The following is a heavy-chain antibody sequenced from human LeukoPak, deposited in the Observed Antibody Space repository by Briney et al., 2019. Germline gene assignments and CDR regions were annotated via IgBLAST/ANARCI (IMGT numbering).Heavy chain of an antibody. CDR1: GFTFSSYW. D-gene: IGHD3-16*02. J-gene: IGHJ4*02. V-gene: IGHV3-30*03. CDR2: ISYDGTKK. Sequence: GGSLRLFCAASGFTFSSYWMSWVRQAPGKGLQWVAVISYDGTKKYYADSLKGRFTISRDNSKNTLYLRMNSLRTEDTAVYYCAIGDGLGELSSSFDHWGQGTLVTVSS. CDR3: AIGDGLGELSSSFDH.